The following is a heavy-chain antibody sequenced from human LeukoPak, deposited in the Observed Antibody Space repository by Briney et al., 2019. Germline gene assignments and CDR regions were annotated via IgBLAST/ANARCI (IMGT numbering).Heavy chain of an antibody. J-gene: IGHJ4*02. CDR3: AKDAVGRSGYSYYFDY. CDR1: GFTFSSYA. Sequence: GGSLRLSCAASGFTFSSYAMSWVRQAPGKGLEWVSAISGSGGSTYYADSVKGRFTISRDNSKNTLYLQMNSLRAEDTAVYYCAKDAVGRSGYSYYFDYSGQGTLVTVSS. D-gene: IGHD3-22*01. V-gene: IGHV3-23*01. CDR2: ISGSGGST.